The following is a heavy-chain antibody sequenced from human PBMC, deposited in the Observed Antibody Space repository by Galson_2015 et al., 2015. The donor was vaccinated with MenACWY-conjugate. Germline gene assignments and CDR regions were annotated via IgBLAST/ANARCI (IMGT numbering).Heavy chain of an antibody. D-gene: IGHD1-26*01. Sequence: PALVKPTQTLTLTCTFSGFSLSTSGVGVGWIRQPPGKALEWLALIYWDDDKRYSPSLKSRLTITKDTSKNQVVLTMTNKDPVDTATYYCAHSGVAADVGDYFDYWGQGTLVTVSS. J-gene: IGHJ4*02. CDR2: IYWDDDK. CDR3: AHSGVAADVGDYFDY. V-gene: IGHV2-5*02. CDR1: GFSLSTSGVG.